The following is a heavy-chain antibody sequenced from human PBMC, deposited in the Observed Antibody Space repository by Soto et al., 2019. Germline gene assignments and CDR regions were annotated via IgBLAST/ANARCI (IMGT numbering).Heavy chain of an antibody. V-gene: IGHV3-30*18. Sequence: GGSLSLSSEASSFTFRSYATPWARQAPGKGPGRLPGLSSGGSNKYYADSVKGRFTISRDNSKSTLYLQMNSLRAEDTAVYYCAKDSKDYRLTGRYDYFDYWGKGTLVTVSS. D-gene: IGHD3-9*01. CDR2: LSSGGSNK. CDR1: SFTFRSYA. CDR3: AKDSKDYRLTGRYDYFDY. J-gene: IGHJ4*02.